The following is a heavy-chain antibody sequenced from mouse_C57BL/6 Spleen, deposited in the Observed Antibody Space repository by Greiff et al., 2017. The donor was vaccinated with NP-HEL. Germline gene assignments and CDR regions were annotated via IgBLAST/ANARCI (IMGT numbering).Heavy chain of an antibody. CDR3: ARGDYDGGYFDV. V-gene: IGHV1-18*01. D-gene: IGHD2-4*01. Sequence: EVQLQQSGPELVKPGASVKIPCKASGYTFTDYNMDWVKQSHGKSLEWIGDINPNNGGTIYNQKFKGKATLTVDKSSSTAYMELRSLTSEDTAVYYGARGDYDGGYFDVWGTGTTVTVSS. J-gene: IGHJ1*03. CDR2: INPNNGGT. CDR1: GYTFTDYN.